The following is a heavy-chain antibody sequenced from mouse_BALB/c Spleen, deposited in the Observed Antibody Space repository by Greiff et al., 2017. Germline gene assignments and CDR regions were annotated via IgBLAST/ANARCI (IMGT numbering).Heavy chain of an antibody. J-gene: IGHJ4*01. Sequence: EVQLQESGPSLVKPSQTLSLTCSVTGDSITSGYWNWIRKFPGNKLEYMGYISYSGSTYYYPSLKSRISITRDTSKNQYYLQLNSVTTEDTATYYCARGGLRLGYAMDYWGLGTSVTVSS. D-gene: IGHD2-4*01. CDR1: GDSITSGY. CDR2: ISYSGST. CDR3: ARGGLRLGYAMDY. V-gene: IGHV3-8*02.